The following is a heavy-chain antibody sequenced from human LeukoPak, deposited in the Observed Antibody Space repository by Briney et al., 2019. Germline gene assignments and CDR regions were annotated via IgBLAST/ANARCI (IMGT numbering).Heavy chain of an antibody. D-gene: IGHD5-18*01. CDR2: IYHSGST. J-gene: IGHJ4*02. CDR1: RGSISGYS. V-gene: IGHV4-38-2*02. Sequence: SETLSLTCTVSRGSISGYSWSWIRQPPGKGLEWIGSIYHSGSTYYNPSLKSRVTISVDTSKNQFSLKLSSVTAADTAVYYCARGKYSYGQGLYWGQGTLVTVSS. CDR3: ARGKYSYGQGLY.